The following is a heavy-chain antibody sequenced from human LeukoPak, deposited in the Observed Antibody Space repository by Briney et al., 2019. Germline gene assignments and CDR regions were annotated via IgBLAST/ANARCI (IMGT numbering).Heavy chain of an antibody. CDR3: AKLYRQYQSKDAFDI. CDR2: ISGSGGST. Sequence: GGSLRLSCAASGFTFSSYSMNWVRQAPGKGLEWVSAISGSGGSTYYADSVKGRFTISRDNSKNTLYLQMNSLRAEDTAVYYSAKLYRQYQSKDAFDIWGQGTMVTVSS. V-gene: IGHV3-23*01. CDR1: GFTFSSYS. J-gene: IGHJ3*02. D-gene: IGHD2-2*01.